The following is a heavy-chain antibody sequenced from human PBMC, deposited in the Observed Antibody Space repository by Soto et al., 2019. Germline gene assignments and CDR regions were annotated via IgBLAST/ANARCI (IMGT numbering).Heavy chain of an antibody. CDR1: GASIRKFL. Sequence: QVHLQEPGPGGVNPSETLPLSCSVSGASIRKFLWSWIRKTAGKGLEGMGRFYATGTTDYNPSLRGLVTMSVYIAKKTFSLRLTSVTAADTGVYYCVRDGSKTLRDWFDPWGQGKLVTVSS. CDR2: FYATGTT. V-gene: IGHV4-4*07. J-gene: IGHJ5*02. CDR3: VRDGSKTLRDWFDP.